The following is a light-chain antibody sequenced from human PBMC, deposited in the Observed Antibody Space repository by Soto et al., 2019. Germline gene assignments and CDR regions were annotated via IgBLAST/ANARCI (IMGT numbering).Light chain of an antibody. CDR1: QSISSD. V-gene: IGKV3-15*01. CDR2: VAS. Sequence: EIEMTQSPATLSASLGERATLSCRASQSISSDLAWYQLKPGQAPRLLIYVASTRATGVPARFTGSGSGTDFTLAISSLQSDDFAGYYCQQYSRFPCTFGQGTKVDIK. CDR3: QQYSRFPCT. J-gene: IGKJ1*01.